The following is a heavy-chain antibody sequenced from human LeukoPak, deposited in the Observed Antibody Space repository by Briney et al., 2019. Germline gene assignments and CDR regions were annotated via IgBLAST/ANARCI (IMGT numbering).Heavy chain of an antibody. Sequence: GGSLRLSCAASGFTFDDYGMSWVRQAPGKGLERVSGINWNGGSTGYADSVKGRFTISRDNAKNSLYLQMNSLRAEDTALYHCVREWAECPHAFDIWGQGTMVTVSS. V-gene: IGHV3-20*01. CDR2: INWNGGST. D-gene: IGHD3-3*01. CDR3: VREWAECPHAFDI. J-gene: IGHJ3*02. CDR1: GFTFDDYG.